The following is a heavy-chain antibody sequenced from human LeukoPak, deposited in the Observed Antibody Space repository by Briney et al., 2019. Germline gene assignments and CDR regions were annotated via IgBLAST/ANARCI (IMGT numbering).Heavy chain of an antibody. J-gene: IGHJ4*02. CDR1: GGSISSGGYY. Sequence: NPSETLSLTCTVSGGSISSGGYYWSWIRQHPGKGLEWIGYIYYSGSTYYNPSLKSRVTISVDTSKNQFSLKLSSVTAADTAVYYCARVEYYYDFYYFDYWGQGTLVTVSS. CDR2: IYYSGST. D-gene: IGHD3-22*01. V-gene: IGHV4-31*03. CDR3: ARVEYYYDFYYFDY.